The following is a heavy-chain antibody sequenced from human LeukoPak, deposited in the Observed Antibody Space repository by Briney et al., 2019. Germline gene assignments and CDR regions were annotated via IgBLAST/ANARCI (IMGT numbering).Heavy chain of an antibody. CDR3: ARVVAVAGPYNWLDP. D-gene: IGHD6-19*01. V-gene: IGHV1-69*05. CDR2: IIPIFGTA. CDR1: GGTFSSYA. J-gene: IGHJ5*02. Sequence: ASVKVSCKASGGTFSSYAISWVRQAPGQGLEWMGGIIPIFGTANYAQKFQGRVTITTDESTSTAYMELSSLRSEDTAVYYCARVVAVAGPYNWLDPWGQGTLVTVSS.